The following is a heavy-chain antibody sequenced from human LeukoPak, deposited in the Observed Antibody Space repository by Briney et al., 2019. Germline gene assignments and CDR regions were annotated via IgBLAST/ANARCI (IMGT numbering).Heavy chain of an antibody. Sequence: SETLSLTCAVYGGSFSGYYWSWIRQPPGKGLEWIGEINHSGSTNYNPSLKSRVTISVDTSKNQFSLKLSSVTAADTAVYYCARGPTTAARPGGLFDYWGQGTLVTVSS. CDR3: ARGPTTAARPGGLFDY. V-gene: IGHV4-34*01. CDR2: INHSGST. CDR1: GGSFSGYY. J-gene: IGHJ4*02. D-gene: IGHD6-6*01.